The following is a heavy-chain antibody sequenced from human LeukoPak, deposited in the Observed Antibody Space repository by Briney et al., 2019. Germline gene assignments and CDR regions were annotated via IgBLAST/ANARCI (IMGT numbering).Heavy chain of an antibody. V-gene: IGHV3-7*01. CDR1: GFTLSTYW. CDR3: ATDRDNSDWQKRFDS. Sequence: GGSLRLSCEASGFTLSTYWMNWVRQVPGKGLDWVANINPDGSGKRYVDSVKGRFTIARDNADNSLHLQMNSLRAEDTAVYYCATDRDNSDWQKRFDSWGQGTLVTVSS. D-gene: IGHD2-21*02. J-gene: IGHJ4*02. CDR2: INPDGSGK.